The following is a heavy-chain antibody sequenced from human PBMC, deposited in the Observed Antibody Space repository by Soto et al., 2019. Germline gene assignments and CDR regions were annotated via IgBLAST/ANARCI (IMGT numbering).Heavy chain of an antibody. CDR1: GFTFSNYG. CDR2: ISFEGSNI. J-gene: IGHJ6*02. V-gene: IGHV3-33*05. CDR3: GPDYHDFANYTFCYGMSV. Sequence: QVQVVESGGGEVQPGTSLKLSCVTSGFTFSNYGFHWVRQAPGKGLEWVAMISFEGSNIQYADSVKGRFTISRDPSKNTLYLQMTSLRVEDAAVYYCGPDYHDFANYTFCYGMSVWGQGTTVTVTS. D-gene: IGHD4-4*01.